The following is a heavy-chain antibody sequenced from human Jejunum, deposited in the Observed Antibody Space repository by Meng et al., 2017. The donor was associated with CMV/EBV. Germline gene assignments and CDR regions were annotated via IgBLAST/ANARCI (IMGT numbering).Heavy chain of an antibody. D-gene: IGHD1-1*01. CDR1: GDSISHYY. Sequence: QVHLQESGPGLVQPSETLSLTCTVSGDSISHYYWSWIRQPPGKRLEWIGYVDYRGSTNYNPSLKSRVTISIHTSKKQFSLKLSSVTAADTAVYYCTRGSANWDPLENWGQGTLVTVSS. CDR2: VDYRGST. V-gene: IGHV4-59*01. J-gene: IGHJ1*01. CDR3: TRGSANWDPLEN.